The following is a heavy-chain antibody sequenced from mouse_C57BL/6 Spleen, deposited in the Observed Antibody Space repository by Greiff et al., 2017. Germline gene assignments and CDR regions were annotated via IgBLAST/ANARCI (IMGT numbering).Heavy chain of an antibody. CDR1: GYSFTGYY. Sequence: EVQLQESGPELVKPGASVKISCKASGYSFTGYYMNWVKQSPEKSLEWIGEINPSTGGTTYNQKFKAKATLTVDKSSSTAYMQLKSLTSEDSAVYYCARGYDGYYGPFAYWGQGTLVTVSA. V-gene: IGHV1-42*01. CDR2: INPSTGGT. CDR3: ARGYDGYYGPFAY. J-gene: IGHJ3*01. D-gene: IGHD2-3*01.